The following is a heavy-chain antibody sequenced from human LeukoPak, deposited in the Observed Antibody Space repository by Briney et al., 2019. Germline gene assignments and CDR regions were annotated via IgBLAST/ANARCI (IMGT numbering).Heavy chain of an antibody. J-gene: IGHJ6*03. Sequence: SVKVSCKASGYTFTSYAMNWVRQAPGQGLEWMGGIIPIFGTANYAQKFQGRVTITADKSTSTAYMELSSLRSEDTAVYYCARVKQWLGHYYYYYMDVWGKGTTVTVSS. CDR1: GYTFTSYA. CDR3: ARVKQWLGHYYYYYMDV. V-gene: IGHV1-69*06. CDR2: IIPIFGTA. D-gene: IGHD6-19*01.